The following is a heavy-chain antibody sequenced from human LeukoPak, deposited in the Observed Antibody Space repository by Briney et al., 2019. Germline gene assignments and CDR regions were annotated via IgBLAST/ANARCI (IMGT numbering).Heavy chain of an antibody. CDR2: IKQDGSEK. D-gene: IGHD6-19*01. Sequence: GGSLRLSCAASGFTFSNYWMSWVRQAPGKGLEWVANIKQDGSEKYYVYSVKGRFTISGDNAKNSLYLQMNGLRAEDTAVYYCARSSTWLSYGMDVWGQGTTVTVSS. CDR1: GFTFSNYW. CDR3: ARSSTWLSYGMDV. J-gene: IGHJ6*02. V-gene: IGHV3-7*03.